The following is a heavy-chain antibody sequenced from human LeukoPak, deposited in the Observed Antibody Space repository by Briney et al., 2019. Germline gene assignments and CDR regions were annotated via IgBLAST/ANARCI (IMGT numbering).Heavy chain of an antibody. V-gene: IGHV3-53*01. CDR3: VSAGSSSWEERKGDH. D-gene: IGHD1-26*01. J-gene: IGHJ4*02. CDR2: IYSGGGT. CDR1: GITVSATY. Sequence: GGSLRLSCAASGITVSATYMSWVRQVPGKGLEWVSVIYSGGGTYYADSVKGRFTTSRDTFNNILYLQMNNLEAEDAAVYYCVSAGSSSWEERKGDHWGQGTLVSVSS.